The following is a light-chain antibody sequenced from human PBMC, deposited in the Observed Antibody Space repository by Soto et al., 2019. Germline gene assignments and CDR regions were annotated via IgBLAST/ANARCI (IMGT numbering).Light chain of an antibody. J-gene: IGKJ2*01. V-gene: IGKV3-20*01. CDR1: QSFSNNY. Sequence: EIVLTQSPGTLSLSPGERATLSCRASQSFSNNYLAWYQQNPGQAPRLLIYGASSRATGIPDRFSGSGSGTDFTLTFSRLEPEDFAVYYCQQYGNSPYTFGQGTKLEIK. CDR2: GAS. CDR3: QQYGNSPYT.